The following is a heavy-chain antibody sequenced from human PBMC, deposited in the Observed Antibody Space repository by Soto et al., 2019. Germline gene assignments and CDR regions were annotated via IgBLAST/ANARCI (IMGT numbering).Heavy chain of an antibody. Sequence: QVQLVGSGGGVAQPGRSLRLSCAASGFTFSSYGMHWVRQAPGKGLEWVAGIWYDGNTKYYADSVKGRFTISRDNSKNPLYLQTTSMSAQDTAFYYCARNKGSNGWPLRLELMFEFWGQGPLVTVSS. CDR2: IWYDGNTK. J-gene: IGHJ4*02. CDR3: ARNKGSNGWPLRLELMFEF. V-gene: IGHV3-33*01. D-gene: IGHD6-19*01. CDR1: GFTFSSYG.